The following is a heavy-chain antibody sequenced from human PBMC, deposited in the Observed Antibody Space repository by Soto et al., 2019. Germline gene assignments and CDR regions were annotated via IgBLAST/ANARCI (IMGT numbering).Heavy chain of an antibody. CDR3: ASLGGYRYYFDY. CDR1: GLSIDSGAYS. V-gene: IGHV4-30-2*01. J-gene: IGHJ4*02. D-gene: IGHD2-15*01. Sequence: PAETLSLTCTVSGLSIDSGAYSWVWIRQPPGKGLEWVGSISPGGDTYYNPSLTGRVTISVDRPRNQFSLNLTSVTAADTAVYYCASLGGYRYYFDYWGQGILVTVSS. CDR2: ISPGGDT.